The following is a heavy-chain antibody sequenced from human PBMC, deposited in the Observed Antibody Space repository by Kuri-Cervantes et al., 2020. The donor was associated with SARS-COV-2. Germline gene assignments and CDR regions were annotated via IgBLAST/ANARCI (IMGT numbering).Heavy chain of an antibody. D-gene: IGHD2-21*02. CDR2: ISVSGGST. Sequence: GGSLRLSCEASGFIFSDYAIDWVRQAPGKGLEWVSTISVSGGSTYYADSVKGRFTISRDSSENTLYLQMNSLRAEDTAVYYCARAYCGGDCEFDYWGQGTLVTVSS. V-gene: IGHV3-23*01. J-gene: IGHJ4*02. CDR3: ARAYCGGDCEFDY. CDR1: GFIFSDYA.